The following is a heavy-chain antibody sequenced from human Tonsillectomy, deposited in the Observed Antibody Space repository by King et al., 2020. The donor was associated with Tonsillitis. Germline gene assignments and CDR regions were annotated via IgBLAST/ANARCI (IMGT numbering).Heavy chain of an antibody. Sequence: VQLVESGGGVVQPGRSLRLSCAASGFTFSSYAMEWVRQAPGKGLEWVAVISFDGSNKYYAASVKGRFTISRDNSKNTLYLQMSSLRAGDTAVYYCARRDGALDYYYYGMDVWGQGTTVTVSS. CDR1: GFTFSSYA. CDR2: ISFDGSNK. J-gene: IGHJ6*02. D-gene: IGHD4-17*01. CDR3: ARRDGALDYYYYGMDV. V-gene: IGHV3-30-3*01.